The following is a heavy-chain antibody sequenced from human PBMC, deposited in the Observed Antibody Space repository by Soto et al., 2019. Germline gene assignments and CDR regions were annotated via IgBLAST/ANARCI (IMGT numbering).Heavy chain of an antibody. CDR1: GDSVSSNSAA. CDR3: AREMVVALTLRHYYYYYMDV. V-gene: IGHV6-1*01. Sequence: PSQTLSLTCAISGDSVSSNSAAWNWIRQSPSRGLEWLGRTYYRSKWYNDYAVSVKSRITINPDTSKNQFYLQLNSVTTEDTAVYYCAREMVVALTLRHYYYYYMDVWGKGTTVTVSS. CDR2: TYYRSKWYN. D-gene: IGHD2-15*01. J-gene: IGHJ6*03.